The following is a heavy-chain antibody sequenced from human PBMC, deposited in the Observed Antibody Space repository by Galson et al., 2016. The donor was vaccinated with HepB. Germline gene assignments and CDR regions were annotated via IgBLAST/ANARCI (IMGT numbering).Heavy chain of an antibody. CDR2: ITGGGEFI. CDR3: ARAGYGSGEDAFDI. D-gene: IGHD3-10*01. V-gene: IGHV3-11*04. CDR1: GFIFSDYY. J-gene: IGHJ3*02. Sequence: SLRLSCAASGFIFSDYYMTGIRQAPGKGLEWLSFITGGGEFIFYADSVKGRFTISRNNAKNTLYMQMNILRAEDTAVYYCARAGYGSGEDAFDIWGQGTTVTVSS.